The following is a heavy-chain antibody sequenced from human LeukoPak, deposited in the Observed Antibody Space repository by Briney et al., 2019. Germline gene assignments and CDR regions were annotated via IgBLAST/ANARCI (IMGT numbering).Heavy chain of an antibody. J-gene: IGHJ5*02. CDR2: ISGSGVNT. D-gene: IGHD4-17*01. CDR3: ARGNYGDYVSDWFDP. V-gene: IGHV3-23*01. Sequence: PGGSLRLSCAASGFTFTSYGMNWVRQAPGKGLEWVSAISGSGVNTYYADSVKGRFTISRDTSKNTLYLQMNSLRAEDTAVYYCARGNYGDYVSDWFDPWGQGTLVTVSS. CDR1: GFTFTSYG.